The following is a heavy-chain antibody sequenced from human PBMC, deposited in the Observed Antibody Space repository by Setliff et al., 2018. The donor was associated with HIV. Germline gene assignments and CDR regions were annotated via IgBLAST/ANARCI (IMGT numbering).Heavy chain of an antibody. CDR2: INPKSGAT. J-gene: IGHJ4*02. Sequence: ASVKVSCKASGYSFTGYYVNWVRQAPGRGLEWMGRINPKSGATNLAQKFQGRVTLTRDTSVTTVYMELTSLRSDDTAVYYCARKDGVGYCDSNSCYGIGPIDFWGQGSRVTVSS. D-gene: IGHD2-2*01. CDR1: GYSFTGYY. CDR3: ARKDGVGYCDSNSCYGIGPIDF. V-gene: IGHV1-2*06.